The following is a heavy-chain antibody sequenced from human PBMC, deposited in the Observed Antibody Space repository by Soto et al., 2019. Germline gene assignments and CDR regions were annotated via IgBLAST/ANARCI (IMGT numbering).Heavy chain of an antibody. D-gene: IGHD3-3*01. V-gene: IGHV1-58*01. CDR3: AAAVANYDFWSGYYKTDYFDY. J-gene: IGHJ4*02. CDR2: IVVGSGNT. Sequence: ASVKVSCKASGFTFTSSAVQWVRQARGQRLGWIGWIVVGSGNTNYAQKFQERVTITRDMSTSTAYMELSSLRSEDTAVYYCAAAVANYDFWSGYYKTDYFDYWGQGTLVTVSS. CDR1: GFTFTSSA.